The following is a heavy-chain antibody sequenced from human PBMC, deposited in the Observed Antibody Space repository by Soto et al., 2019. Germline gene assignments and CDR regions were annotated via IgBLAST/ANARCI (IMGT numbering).Heavy chain of an antibody. Sequence: SETLSLTCTVSGGSISSGDYYWSWIRQPPGKGLEWIGYIYYSGSTYYNPSLKSRVTISVDTSKNQFSLKLSSVTAADTAVYYCARELVVVVAATHFDYWGQGTLVTVSS. CDR3: ARELVVVVAATHFDY. V-gene: IGHV4-30-4*01. CDR1: GGSISSGDYY. D-gene: IGHD2-15*01. J-gene: IGHJ4*02. CDR2: IYYSGST.